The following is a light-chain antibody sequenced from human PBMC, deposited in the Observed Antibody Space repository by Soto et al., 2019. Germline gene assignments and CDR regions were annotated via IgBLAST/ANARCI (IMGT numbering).Light chain of an antibody. CDR2: WAS. Sequence: DIVMTQSPDSLAVSLSERAPINCKSSQSDLYRSNTKNYLAWYQQKPGQPPNLLIYWASTRESGVPDRFSGSGSGTDFTLTISSLQAEDVAVYYCQQYYSLPPTFGQGTKVEIK. CDR3: QQYYSLPPT. V-gene: IGKV4-1*01. CDR1: QSDLYRSNTKNY. J-gene: IGKJ1*01.